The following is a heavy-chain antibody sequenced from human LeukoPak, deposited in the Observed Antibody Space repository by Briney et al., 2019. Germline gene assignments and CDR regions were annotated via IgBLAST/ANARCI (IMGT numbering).Heavy chain of an antibody. Sequence: SETLSLTCTVSGGSISSSSYYWGWIRQPPGKGLERIGTIYYSGTTCYNPSLKSRVTISVDTSKNQFSLRLSSVTAADTAVYYCARVPSTVTTVGWYFDLWGRGTLVTVSS. V-gene: IGHV4-39*07. CDR1: GGSISSSSYY. CDR3: ARVPSTVTTVGWYFDL. D-gene: IGHD4-17*01. CDR2: IYYSGTT. J-gene: IGHJ2*01.